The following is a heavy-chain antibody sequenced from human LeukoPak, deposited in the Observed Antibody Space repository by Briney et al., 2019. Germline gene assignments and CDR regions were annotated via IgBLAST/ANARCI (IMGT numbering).Heavy chain of an antibody. V-gene: IGHV4-59*01. D-gene: IGHD3-10*01. Sequence: SETLSLTCTVSGGSISSYYWSWIRQPPGKGLEWIGYIYYSGSTNYNPSLKSRVTISVDTSKNQFSPKLSSVTAADTAAYYCARGFRSGSYIYFDYWGQGTLVTVSS. CDR3: ARGFRSGSYIYFDY. CDR1: GGSISSYY. CDR2: IYYSGST. J-gene: IGHJ4*02.